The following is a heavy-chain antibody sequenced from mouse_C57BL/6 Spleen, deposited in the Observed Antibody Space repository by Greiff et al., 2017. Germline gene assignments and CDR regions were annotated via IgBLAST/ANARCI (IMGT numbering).Heavy chain of an antibody. CDR2: INPGSGGT. J-gene: IGHJ3*01. CDR3: ARSLLLSKGFAY. CDR1: GYAFTNYL. D-gene: IGHD1-1*01. V-gene: IGHV1-54*01. Sequence: QVQLQQSGAELVRPGTSVKVSCKASGYAFTNYLIEWVKQRPGQGLEWIGVINPGSGGTNYNEKFKGKATLTADKSSSTAYMQLSSLTSEDSAVYFCARSLLLSKGFAYWGQGTLVTVSA.